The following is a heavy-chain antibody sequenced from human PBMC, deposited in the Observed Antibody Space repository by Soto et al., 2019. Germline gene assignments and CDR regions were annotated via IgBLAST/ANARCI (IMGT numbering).Heavy chain of an antibody. CDR3: AKDPQEWWLVRGIYYFDY. CDR1: GFTFSSDG. CDR2: ISYDGSNK. D-gene: IGHD6-19*01. J-gene: IGHJ4*02. V-gene: IGHV3-30*18. Sequence: GVSLRLSCAASGFTFSSDGMHWVRQAPGKGLEWVAVISYDGSNKYYADSVKGRFTISRDNSKNTLYLQMNSLRAEDTAVYYCAKDPQEWWLVRGIYYFDYWGQGTLVTVS.